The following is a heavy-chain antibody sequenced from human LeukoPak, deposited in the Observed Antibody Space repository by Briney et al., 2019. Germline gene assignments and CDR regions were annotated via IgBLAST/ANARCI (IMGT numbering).Heavy chain of an antibody. V-gene: IGHV1-18*01. D-gene: IGHD3-16*01. CDR3: ARDATYYDYVWGSINFDY. J-gene: IGHJ4*02. Sequence: ASAKVSCKASGYTFTSYGISWVRQAPGQGLEWMGWISAYNGNTNYAQKLQGRVTMTTDTSTSTAYMELRSLRSDDTAVYYCARDATYYDYVWGSINFDYWGQGTLVTVSS. CDR1: GYTFTSYG. CDR2: ISAYNGNT.